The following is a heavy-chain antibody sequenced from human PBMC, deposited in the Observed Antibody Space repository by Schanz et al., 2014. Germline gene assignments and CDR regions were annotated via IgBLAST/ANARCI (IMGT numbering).Heavy chain of an antibody. CDR2: ISGSSRTI. D-gene: IGHD1-1*01. CDR1: GFGFSSYS. CDR3: ARDRRNADLDY. J-gene: IGHJ4*02. V-gene: IGHV3-48*01. Sequence: EVQLLESGGGLVQPGGSLRLSCAASGFGFSSYSMNWVRQAPGKGLEWVSYISGSSRTIYYADSMKGRFTISRDNAKNSLYLEMNSLRAEDTALYYCARDRRNADLDYWGQGTLVTVSS.